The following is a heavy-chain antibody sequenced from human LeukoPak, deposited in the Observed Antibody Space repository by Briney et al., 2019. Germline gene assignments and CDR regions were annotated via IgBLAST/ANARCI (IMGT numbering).Heavy chain of an antibody. Sequence: ASVKVSCKASGGTFSSYAISWVRQAPGQGLEWMGGIIPIFGTANYAQKFQGRVTITADESTSTAYMELSSLRSEDTAVHYCARDGPCSSTSCYSIDYWGQGTLVTVSS. V-gene: IGHV1-69*13. CDR1: GGTFSSYA. D-gene: IGHD2-2*02. J-gene: IGHJ4*02. CDR3: ARDGPCSSTSCYSIDY. CDR2: IIPIFGTA.